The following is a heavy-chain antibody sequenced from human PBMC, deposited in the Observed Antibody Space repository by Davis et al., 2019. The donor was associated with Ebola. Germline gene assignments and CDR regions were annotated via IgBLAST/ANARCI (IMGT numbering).Heavy chain of an antibody. Sequence: AASVKVSCKASGYTFTSYGISWVRQAPGQGLEWMGWISAYNGNTNYAQKLQGRVTMTTDTSTSTAYMELRSLRSDDTAVYYCARDLAYCSGGSCYGTNRFDPWGQGTLVTVSS. CDR3: ARDLAYCSGGSCYGTNRFDP. D-gene: IGHD2-15*01. CDR1: GYTFTSYG. V-gene: IGHV1-18*01. CDR2: ISAYNGNT. J-gene: IGHJ5*02.